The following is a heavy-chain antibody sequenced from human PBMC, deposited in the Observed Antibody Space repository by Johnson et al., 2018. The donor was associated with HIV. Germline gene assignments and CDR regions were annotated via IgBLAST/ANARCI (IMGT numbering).Heavy chain of an antibody. Sequence: MQLVESGGGLVTPGGSLRLSCAASGFTFSNAWMSWVRQAPGKGLEWIGRIKSKTDGGTTDYAAPVKGRFSISRDDSKNTLYLQMNSLRPEDTAVYHCARDPIAFRNYYGSGSSFDIWGQGTMVTVSS. J-gene: IGHJ3*02. CDR3: ARDPIAFRNYYGSGSSFDI. CDR2: IKSKTDGGTT. D-gene: IGHD3-10*01. CDR1: GFTFSNAW. V-gene: IGHV3-15*01.